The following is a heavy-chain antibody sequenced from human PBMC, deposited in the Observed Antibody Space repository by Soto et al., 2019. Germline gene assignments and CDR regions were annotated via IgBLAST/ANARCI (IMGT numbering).Heavy chain of an antibody. CDR2: IIPIFGTA. D-gene: IGHD3-22*01. V-gene: IGHV1-69*01. J-gene: IGHJ6*02. CDR3: ARDRPPDKYYYDSSGYYSYYGMDV. CDR1: GGTFSSYA. Sequence: QVQLVQSGAEVKKPGSSVKVSCKASGGTFSSYAISWVRQAPGQGLEWMGGIIPIFGTANYAQKFQGSVTMTADESTSTAYMELSSLRFEDTAVYYCARDRPPDKYYYDSSGYYSYYGMDVWGQGTTVTVSS.